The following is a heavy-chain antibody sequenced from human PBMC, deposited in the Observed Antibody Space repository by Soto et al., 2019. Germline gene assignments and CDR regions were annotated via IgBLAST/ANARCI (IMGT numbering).Heavy chain of an antibody. CDR1: GGSFSGYY. CDR2: INHSGST. J-gene: IGHJ6*02. D-gene: IGHD6-13*01. Sequence: SETLSLTCAVYGGSFSGYYWSWSRQPPGKGLEWIGEINHSGSTNYNPSLKSRVTISVDTSKNQFSLKLSSVTAADTAVYYCATSVAAAGYYYGMDVWGQGTTVTVSS. V-gene: IGHV4-34*01. CDR3: ATSVAAAGYYYGMDV.